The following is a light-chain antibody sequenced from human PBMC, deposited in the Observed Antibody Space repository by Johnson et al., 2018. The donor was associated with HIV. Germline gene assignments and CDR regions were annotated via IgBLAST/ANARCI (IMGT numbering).Light chain of an antibody. CDR2: EDS. J-gene: IGLJ1*01. V-gene: IGLV3-10*01. Sequence: VLTQPPSVSAAPGQKVTISCSGSSSNIGNNYVSWYQQKSGQAPVLVIYEDSKRPSGIPERFSGSSSGTMATLTISGAQVEDEADYYCYSTDSSGNHRGVFGTGTKVTVL. CDR3: YSTDSSGNHRGV. CDR1: SSNIGNNY.